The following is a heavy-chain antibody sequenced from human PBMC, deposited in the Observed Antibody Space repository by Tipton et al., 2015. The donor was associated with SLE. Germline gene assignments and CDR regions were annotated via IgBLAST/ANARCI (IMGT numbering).Heavy chain of an antibody. CDR3: TGGWAPHLGYYFDY. CDR2: ISDSGSTI. V-gene: IGHV3-48*03. J-gene: IGHJ4*02. Sequence: SLRLSCAASGFTFSSYEMNWVRQAPGKGLEWVSYISDSGSTIYYADSVRGRFTISRDNAKNSLYLQMNSLRAEDTAVYYCTGGWAPHLGYYFDYWGQGTLVTVSS. CDR1: GFTFSSYE. D-gene: IGHD3-16*01.